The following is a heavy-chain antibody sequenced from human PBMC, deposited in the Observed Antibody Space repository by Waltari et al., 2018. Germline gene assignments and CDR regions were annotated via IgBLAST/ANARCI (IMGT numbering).Heavy chain of an antibody. D-gene: IGHD2-2*01. V-gene: IGHV1-2*02. CDR2: INPNSGGT. CDR1: GYTFTGYY. J-gene: IGHJ5*02. Sequence: QVQLVQSGAEVKKPGASVKVSCKASGYTFTGYYMHWVRQAPGPGLEWMGGINPNSGGTNEAQKFQGRVTMTRETSISTAYMELSRLRSDDTAVYYCAREGGVPAAILVDWFDPWGQGTLVTVSS. CDR3: AREGGVPAAILVDWFDP.